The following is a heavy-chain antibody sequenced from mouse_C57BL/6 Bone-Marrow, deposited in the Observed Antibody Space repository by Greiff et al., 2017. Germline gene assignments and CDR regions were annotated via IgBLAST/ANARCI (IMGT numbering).Heavy chain of an antibody. Sequence: EVQLQQSGPELVKPGASVKISCKASGYTFTDYYMNWVKQSHGKSLEWIGVINHNNGGTSYNQKFKGKATLTVAKSSSTAYMELRSLTAEDSAVYYCARFYDYDPYFDVWGTGTTVTVSS. J-gene: IGHJ1*03. CDR2: INHNNGGT. CDR1: GYTFTDYY. V-gene: IGHV1-26*01. CDR3: ARFYDYDPYFDV. D-gene: IGHD2-4*01.